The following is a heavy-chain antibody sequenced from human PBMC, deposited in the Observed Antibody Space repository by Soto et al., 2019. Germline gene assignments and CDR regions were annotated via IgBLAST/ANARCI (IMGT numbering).Heavy chain of an antibody. CDR1: GFTFSSYA. J-gene: IGHJ6*02. V-gene: IGHV3-23*01. D-gene: IGHD1-26*01. CDR2: ISGSGGST. CDR3: AKASRIDYYYYGMDV. Sequence: GGSLRLSCAASGFTFSSYAMSWVRQAPGKGLEWVSAISGSGGSTYYADSVKGRFTISRDNSKNTLYLQMNSLRAEDTAVYYCAKASRIDYYYYGMDVWGQGTTVTVSS.